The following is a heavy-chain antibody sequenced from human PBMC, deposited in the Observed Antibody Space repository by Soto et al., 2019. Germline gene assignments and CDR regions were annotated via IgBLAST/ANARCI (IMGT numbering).Heavy chain of an antibody. D-gene: IGHD6-19*01. J-gene: IGHJ4*02. CDR1: GYTFTSYG. Sequence: ASVKVSCKASGYTFTSYGISWVRQAPGQGLEWMGWISAYNGNTNYAQKLQGRVTMTTGTSTSTAYMELRSLRSDDTAVYYCARDRRAVAANYFDYWGQGTLVTVSS. CDR2: ISAYNGNT. CDR3: ARDRRAVAANYFDY. V-gene: IGHV1-18*01.